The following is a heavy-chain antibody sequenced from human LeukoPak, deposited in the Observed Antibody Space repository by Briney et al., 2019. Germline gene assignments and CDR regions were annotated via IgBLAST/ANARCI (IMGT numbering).Heavy chain of an antibody. CDR2: INSDGSST. Sequence: GGSLRLTCAASGFTFSSYWMHWVRQAPGKGLVWVSRINSDGSSTSYADSVKGRFTISRDNAKNTLYLQMNSLRAEDTAVYYCARNSGYHTYYYYYYMDVWGKGTTVTVSS. CDR1: GFTFSSYW. V-gene: IGHV3-74*01. J-gene: IGHJ6*03. D-gene: IGHD5-12*01. CDR3: ARNSGYHTYYYYYYMDV.